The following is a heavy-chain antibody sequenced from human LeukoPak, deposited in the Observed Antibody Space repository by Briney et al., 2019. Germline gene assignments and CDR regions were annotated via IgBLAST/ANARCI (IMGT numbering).Heavy chain of an antibody. J-gene: IGHJ4*02. CDR1: GFTFSSYS. Sequence: GGSLRLSCAASGFTFSSYSMNWVRQAPGKGLEWVSSISSSSSYIYYADSVEGRFTISRDNSRNTLYLQMNSLRAEDTAVYYCAKERSYGSGSPGFDYWGQGTLVTVSS. CDR3: AKERSYGSGSPGFDY. V-gene: IGHV3-21*01. CDR2: ISSSSSYI. D-gene: IGHD3-10*01.